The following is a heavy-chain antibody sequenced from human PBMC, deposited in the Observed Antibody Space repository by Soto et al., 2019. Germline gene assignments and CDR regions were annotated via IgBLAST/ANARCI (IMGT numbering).Heavy chain of an antibody. CDR2: TYYRSKWYN. CDR1: GDNVASSSSA. Sequence: PSRSLPCAISGDNVASSSSAWNWIRQSPSRGLEWLGRTYYRSKWYNDYAVSVKSRITINPDTSKNQFSLQLNSVTPEDTAVYYCARDLTTIFGVVTVGFDYWGQRTLVPVSS. V-gene: IGHV6-1*01. D-gene: IGHD3-3*01. CDR3: ARDLTTIFGVVTVGFDY. J-gene: IGHJ4*02.